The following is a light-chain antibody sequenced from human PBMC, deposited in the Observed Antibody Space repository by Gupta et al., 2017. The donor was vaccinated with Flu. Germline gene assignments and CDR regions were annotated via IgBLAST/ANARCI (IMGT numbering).Light chain of an antibody. CDR2: EVT. Sequence: QSALTQPPSASGSPGQSVTISCTGTSSDVGGGNHVSWYQQHPGKAPKLIIYEVTKRPPGVPDRFSGSKSGNTASLTVSGLQAEDEADYYCNSYAGSNNVMFSGGTKLTV. J-gene: IGLJ3*02. CDR3: NSYAGSNNVM. V-gene: IGLV2-8*01. CDR1: SSDVGGGNH.